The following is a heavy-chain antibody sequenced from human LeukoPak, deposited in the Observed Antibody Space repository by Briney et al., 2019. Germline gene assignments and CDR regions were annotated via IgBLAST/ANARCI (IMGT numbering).Heavy chain of an antibody. Sequence: MTSETLSLTCTVSGGSISSYYWSWIRQPPGKGLEWIGYIYYSGSTNYNPSLKSRVTISVDTPKNQFSLKLNSVTAADTAVYYCARSYGVGATVYWGQGTLVTVSS. V-gene: IGHV4-59*08. CDR1: GGSISSYY. J-gene: IGHJ4*02. D-gene: IGHD1-26*01. CDR2: IYYSGST. CDR3: ARSYGVGATVY.